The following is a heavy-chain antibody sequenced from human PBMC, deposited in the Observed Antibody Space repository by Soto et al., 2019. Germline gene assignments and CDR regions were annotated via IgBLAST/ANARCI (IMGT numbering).Heavy chain of an antibody. CDR1: GYTFINYG. J-gene: IGHJ3*01. D-gene: IGHD1-26*01. CDR2: LSAYNGDT. Sequence: QVQLVQSGAEVKKPGASVRVSCKTSGYTFINYGITWVRQAPGQGLEWMGWLSAYNGDTSSSEKLQDRFTMTTDTSTNTVYMDLRSLTSDDTAAYYCARWSAIVGGAEALDVWGQGKMVIVPS. V-gene: IGHV1-18*01. CDR3: ARWSAIVGGAEALDV.